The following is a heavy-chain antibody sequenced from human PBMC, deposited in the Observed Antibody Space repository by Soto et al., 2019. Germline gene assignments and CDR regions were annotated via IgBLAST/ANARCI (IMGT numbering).Heavy chain of an antibody. CDR1: GFTFSNAW. CDR2: IKSKTDGGTT. V-gene: IGHV3-15*07. Sequence: GGSLRLSCAASGFTFSNAWMNWVRQAPGKGLEWVGRIKSKTDGGTTDYAAPVKGRFTISRDDSKNTLYLQMNSLKTEDTAVYYCTTEGCSGGSCYSYYYYYGMDVWGQGTTVTVSS. J-gene: IGHJ6*02. CDR3: TTEGCSGGSCYSYYYYYGMDV. D-gene: IGHD2-15*01.